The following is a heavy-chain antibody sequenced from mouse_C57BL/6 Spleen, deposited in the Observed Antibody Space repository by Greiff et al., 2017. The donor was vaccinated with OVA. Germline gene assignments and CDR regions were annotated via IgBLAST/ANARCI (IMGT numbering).Heavy chain of an antibody. CDR3: ARREITTVVGDVWYFDV. CDR2: ISSGCSTL. D-gene: IGHD1-1*01. V-gene: IGHV5-17*01. J-gene: IGHJ1*03. CDR1: GFTFSDYG. Sequence: EVKLMESGGGLVKPGGSLKLSCAASGFTFSDYGMHWVRQAPEKGLEWVAYISSGCSTLYYADPVKGRFTISRDNAKNTLFLPMTRLRAEDTAMYYCARREITTVVGDVWYFDVWGTGTTVTVSS.